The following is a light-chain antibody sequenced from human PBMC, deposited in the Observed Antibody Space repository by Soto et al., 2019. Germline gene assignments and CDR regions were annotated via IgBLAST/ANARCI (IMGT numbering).Light chain of an antibody. V-gene: IGKV1-33*01. CDR1: QDINNI. CDR2: DAS. CDR3: QQYDNLPPFT. J-gene: IGKJ5*01. Sequence: DIQMTQSPSSLSASVGDRGTSTCQVTQDINNIINWYQQKPGKAPKLLIYDASNLETGVPSRFSRSGSGTDFTFTISSLQPEDIATYYCQQYDNLPPFTFGQGTRLETK.